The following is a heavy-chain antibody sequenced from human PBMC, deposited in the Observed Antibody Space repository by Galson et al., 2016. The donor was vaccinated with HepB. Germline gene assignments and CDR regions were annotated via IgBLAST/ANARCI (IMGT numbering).Heavy chain of an antibody. Sequence: SLRLSCAASGFTFSKYWMSWVRQALGKGLEWVSTITDSGGSTYLADSVRGRFTISRDNSKSTLYLQMNSLRAEDTAIYYCAKGRCSGRGCDYFDYWGQGTLVTVSS. CDR3: AKGRCSGRGCDYFDY. D-gene: IGHD6-19*01. CDR2: ITDSGGST. V-gene: IGHV3-23*01. J-gene: IGHJ4*02. CDR1: GFTFSKYW.